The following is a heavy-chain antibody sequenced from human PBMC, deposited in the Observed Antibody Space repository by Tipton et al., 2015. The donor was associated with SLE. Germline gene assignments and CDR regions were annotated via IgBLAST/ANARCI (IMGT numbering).Heavy chain of an antibody. V-gene: IGHV4-39*07. J-gene: IGHJ5*02. CDR1: GGSISSSSYY. D-gene: IGHD6-13*01. Sequence: TLSLTCTVSGGSISSSSYYWAWIRQPPGKGLEWIGHIFHIGSAYYNPSLKSRVTISIDTSTNQFSLKVKSVTAADTAVYYGARLADGNRNWFDPWGQGTLVTVSS. CDR3: ARLADGNRNWFDP. CDR2: IFHIGSA.